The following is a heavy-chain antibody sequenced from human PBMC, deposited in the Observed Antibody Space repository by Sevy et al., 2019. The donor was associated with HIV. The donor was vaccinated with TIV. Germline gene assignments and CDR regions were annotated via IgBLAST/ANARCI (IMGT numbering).Heavy chain of an antibody. CDR2: ISRSGVRT. CDR3: AKDYYHDSSGYSYYFDH. V-gene: IGHV3-23*01. Sequence: GGSLRLSCAASGFIFSNYAMNWVRQAPGKGLEWVSSISRSGVRTYYADSVKGRFAISRDNSNNTLYLQVDNLRGEDTVVYYCAKDYYHDSSGYSYYFDHWGQGTLVTVSS. J-gene: IGHJ4*02. CDR1: GFIFSNYA. D-gene: IGHD3-22*01.